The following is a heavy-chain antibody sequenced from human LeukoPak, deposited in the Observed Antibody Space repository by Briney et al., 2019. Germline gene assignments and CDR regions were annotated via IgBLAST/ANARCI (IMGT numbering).Heavy chain of an antibody. D-gene: IGHD3-22*01. CDR1: GFTLSSYS. CDR2: ISSSSSYI. J-gene: IGHJ5*02. CDR3: ARDSYDSSGYVNWFDP. Sequence: GGSLRLSCAASGFTLSSYSMNWVRQAPGKGLEWVSSISSSSSYIYYADSVKGRFTISRDNAKNSLYLQMNSLRAEDTAVYYCARDSYDSSGYVNWFDPWGQGTLVTVSS. V-gene: IGHV3-21*01.